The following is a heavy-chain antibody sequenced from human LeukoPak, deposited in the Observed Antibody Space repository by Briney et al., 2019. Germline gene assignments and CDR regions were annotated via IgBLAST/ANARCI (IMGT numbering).Heavy chain of an antibody. CDR2: ISWNSGSI. J-gene: IGHJ4*02. V-gene: IGHV3-9*01. CDR1: GFTFDDYA. CDR3: AKAYYYDSGGYLDY. Sequence: GGSLRLSCAASGFTFDDYAMHWVRQAPGKGLEWVSGISWNSGSIGYADSVKGRFTISRDNAKNSLYLQMNSLRAVDTAMYYCAKAYYYDSGGYLDYWGQGTLVTVSS. D-gene: IGHD3-22*01.